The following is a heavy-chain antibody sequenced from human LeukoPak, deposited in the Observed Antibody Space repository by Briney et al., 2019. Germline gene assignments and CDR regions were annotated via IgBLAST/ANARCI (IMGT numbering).Heavy chain of an antibody. V-gene: IGHV1-18*01. CDR2: ISAYNGNT. J-gene: IGHJ6*02. CDR3: ASSGATTSCYYYGMDV. Sequence: GASVKVSCKASGYTFTSYGISWVRQAPGQGLEWMGWISAYNGNTNYAQKLQGRVTMATDTSTSTAYMELRSLRSDDTAVYYCASSGATTSCYYYGMDVWGQGTTVTVSS. D-gene: IGHD1-26*01. CDR1: GYTFTSYG.